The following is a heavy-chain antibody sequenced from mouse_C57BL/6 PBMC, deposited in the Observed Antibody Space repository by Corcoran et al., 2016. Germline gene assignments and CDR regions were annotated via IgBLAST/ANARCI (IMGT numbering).Heavy chain of an antibody. J-gene: IGHJ2*01. V-gene: IGHV1-26*01. D-gene: IGHD2-4*01. CDR1: GYTFTDYY. Sequence: EVQLQQSGPELVKPGASGKISCKASGYTFTDYYLNWVRQSHGKSLEWIGDINPNNGGTSYNQKFKGKATLTVDKSSSTAYMEIRSLTSEDSSVYYCARRSIYYDYDGFDYWGQGTTLPVSS. CDR3: ARRSIYYDYDGFDY. CDR2: INPNNGGT.